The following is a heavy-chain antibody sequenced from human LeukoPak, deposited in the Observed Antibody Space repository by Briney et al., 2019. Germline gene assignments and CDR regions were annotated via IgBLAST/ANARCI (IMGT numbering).Heavy chain of an antibody. CDR3: ARDRCSSTSCYNTPNWFDP. D-gene: IGHD2-2*02. V-gene: IGHV3-20*01. J-gene: IGHJ5*02. CDR1: GFSFSNGW. CDR2: INWNGGSR. Sequence: PGGSLRLSCAASGFSFSNGWMSWVRQVPGKGLEWVSGINWNGGSRGYADSVKGRFTISRDNAKNSVYLQMNSLRSEDTAFYHCARDRCSSTSCYNTPNWFDPWGQGTLVTVSS.